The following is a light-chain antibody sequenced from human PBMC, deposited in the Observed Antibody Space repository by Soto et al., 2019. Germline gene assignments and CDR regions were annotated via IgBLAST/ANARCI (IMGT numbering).Light chain of an antibody. Sequence: QSVLTQPRSMSGSPGQSVTISCTGTSGDVGGSNHVSWYQHHPGQAPKFLIYDVTKRPSGVPDRFSGSKSGNTASLTISGLQAEDEADYYCCSDAGTYTFVFGTGTKVTVL. J-gene: IGLJ1*01. V-gene: IGLV2-11*01. CDR1: SGDVGGSNH. CDR2: DVT. CDR3: CSDAGTYTFV.